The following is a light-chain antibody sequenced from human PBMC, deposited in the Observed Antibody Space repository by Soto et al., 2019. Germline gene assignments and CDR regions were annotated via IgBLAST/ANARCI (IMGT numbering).Light chain of an antibody. V-gene: IGKV3D-20*02. CDR3: QQRSNRPWT. CDR2: GAS. J-gene: IGKJ1*01. Sequence: EVVLARSPGTLSLSPAPRVTLSCMSSQSVSNKYLAWYQQNPGQAPRILSYGASTRATGIPARFSGRGSGTDFTLTISSLQPEDFAVYYCQQRSNRPWTFGQGTKVDIK. CDR1: QSVSNKY.